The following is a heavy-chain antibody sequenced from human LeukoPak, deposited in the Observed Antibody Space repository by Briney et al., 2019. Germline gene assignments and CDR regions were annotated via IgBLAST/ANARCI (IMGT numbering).Heavy chain of an antibody. Sequence: SQTLFLTCTVSGGSISSGDYYWSWIRQPPGKGLEWIGSIYYSGSTYYNPSLKSRVTISVDTSKNQFSLKLSSVTAADTAVYYCARAPGLRLDAFDIWAKGQWSPSLQ. J-gene: IGHJ3*02. CDR3: ARAPGLRLDAFDI. CDR1: GGSISSGDYY. V-gene: IGHV4-30-4*01. D-gene: IGHD4-17*01. CDR2: IYYSGST.